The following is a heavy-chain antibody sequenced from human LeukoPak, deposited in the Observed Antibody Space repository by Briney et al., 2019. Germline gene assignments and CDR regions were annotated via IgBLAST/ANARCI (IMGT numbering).Heavy chain of an antibody. J-gene: IGHJ5*02. CDR1: GGSISSSSYY. D-gene: IGHD2-15*01. CDR2: IYYSGST. V-gene: IGHV4-39*07. Sequence: PSETLSLTCTVSGGSISSSSYYWGWIRQPPGKGLEWIGSIYYSGSTYYNPSLKSRVTISVDTSKNQFSLKLSSVTAADTAVYFCARDLVCSGANCFSVWFDPWGQGTLVTVSS. CDR3: ARDLVCSGANCFSVWFDP.